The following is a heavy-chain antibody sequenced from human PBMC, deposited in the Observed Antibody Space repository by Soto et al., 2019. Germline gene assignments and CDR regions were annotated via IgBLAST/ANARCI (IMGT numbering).Heavy chain of an antibody. Sequence: QGKLVQSGPEVKKPGASVRVSCKASGYSFSAYDITWVRQAPGQGLEWLGWVSTSIVSTMSAENLQGRLSMTPATSTPPVYMELRGLRSDDTAVYYCARDSGAALYGEDALDIWGQGTMVSVSS. V-gene: IGHV1-18*01. CDR1: GYSFSAYD. J-gene: IGHJ3*02. CDR2: VSTSIVST. D-gene: IGHD3-10*01. CDR3: ARDSGAALYGEDALDI.